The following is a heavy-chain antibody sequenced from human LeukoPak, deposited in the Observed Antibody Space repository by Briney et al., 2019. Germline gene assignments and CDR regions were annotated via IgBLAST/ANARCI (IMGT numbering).Heavy chain of an antibody. V-gene: IGHV4-59*01. CDR2: IYYSGRT. J-gene: IGHJ5*02. D-gene: IGHD2-15*01. CDR3: ARTVAATAGYWFDP. CDR1: GGSISSYY. Sequence: SETLSLTCTVSGGSISSYYWRWLRQPPGKGLEGVGYIYYSGRTNYNPSLKRRVTISVDTSKSQFSLKLSSVTAADTAVYYCARTVAATAGYWFDPWGQGTLVTVSS.